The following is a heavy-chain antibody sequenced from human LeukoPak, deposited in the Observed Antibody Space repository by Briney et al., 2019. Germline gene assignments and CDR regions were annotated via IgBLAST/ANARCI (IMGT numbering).Heavy chain of an antibody. V-gene: IGHV1-8*01. CDR1: GYTFTRYD. CDR3: ARGLGRMATMDWFDP. D-gene: IGHD5-24*01. CDR2: MNPNKGNT. Sequence: VSVKVSCKASGYTFTRYDINWVRQATGQGLEWMGWMNPNKGNTDYAQKFQGRVTMTRNTSISTAYMELSSLRCEDTAVYYCARGLGRMATMDWFDPWGQGTLVTVSS. J-gene: IGHJ5*02.